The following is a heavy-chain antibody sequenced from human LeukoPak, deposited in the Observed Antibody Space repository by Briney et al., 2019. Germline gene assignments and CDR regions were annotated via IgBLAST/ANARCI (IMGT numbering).Heavy chain of an antibody. D-gene: IGHD6-13*01. CDR1: GYTFTGYY. CDR2: INPDSGGT. CDR3: ARVVDSSSRYYCDY. Sequence: ASVKVSCKASGYTFTGYYMHLIRQAPGQGLVWMGWINPDSGGTAYAQKFQGRVTMTRDPSISTAYMELSRLRSDDTAVYYCARVVDSSSRYYCDYWGQGTLVTVSS. V-gene: IGHV1-2*02. J-gene: IGHJ4*02.